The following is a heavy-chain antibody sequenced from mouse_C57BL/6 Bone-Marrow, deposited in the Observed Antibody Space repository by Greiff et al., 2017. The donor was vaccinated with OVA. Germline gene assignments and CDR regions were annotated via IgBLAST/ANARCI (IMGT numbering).Heavy chain of an antibody. CDR3: AKGAYYYGSSYGYFDV. CDR2: IYPGSGNT. J-gene: IGHJ1*03. CDR1: GYTFTDYY. Sequence: QVQLQQSGAELVRPGASVKLSCKASGYTFTDYYINWVKQRPGQGLEWIARIYPGSGNTYYNEKFKGKATLTAEKSSSTAYMQLSSLTSEDSAVYFCAKGAYYYGSSYGYFDVWGTGTTVTVSS. V-gene: IGHV1-76*01. D-gene: IGHD1-1*01.